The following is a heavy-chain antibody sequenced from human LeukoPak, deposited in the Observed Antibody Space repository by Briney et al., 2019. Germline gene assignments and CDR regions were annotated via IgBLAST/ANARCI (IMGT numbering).Heavy chain of an antibody. J-gene: IGHJ4*02. CDR2: ISGSGGST. D-gene: IGHD5-12*01. CDR3: AKDRTHSGYDPFDY. CDR1: GFTSSSYA. Sequence: GGSLRLSCAASGFTSSSYAMSWVRQAPGKGLEWVSGISGSGGSTNYADSVKGRFTISRDNSKTTLHLQMNSLRAEDTAVYYCAKDRTHSGYDPFDYWGQGTLVTVSS. V-gene: IGHV3-23*01.